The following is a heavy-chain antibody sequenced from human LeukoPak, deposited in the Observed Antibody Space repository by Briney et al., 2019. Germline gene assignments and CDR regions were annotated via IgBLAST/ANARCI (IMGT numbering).Heavy chain of an antibody. CDR1: GFTFSSYG. D-gene: IGHD2-21*02. CDR3: AKGKLSHIVVVTVVQH. J-gene: IGHJ1*01. Sequence: PGGSLRLSCAASGFTFSSYGMHWVRQAPGKGLEWVAFIRYDGSNKYYADSVKGRFTISRDNSKNTVYLQMDSLRAEDTALYYCAKGKLSHIVVVTVVQHWGQGTLVTVSS. V-gene: IGHV3-30*02. CDR2: IRYDGSNK.